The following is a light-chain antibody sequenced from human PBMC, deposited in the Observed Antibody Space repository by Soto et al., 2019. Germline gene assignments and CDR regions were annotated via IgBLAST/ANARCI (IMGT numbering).Light chain of an antibody. CDR2: SNT. J-gene: IGLJ2*01. Sequence: QSVLTQPPSASGTPGQRVTISCSGSSSNIGTNSVYWYQQLPGTAPKLLVYSNTQRPSGVPNRFSGSKSGTSASLAISGLRSEDEAHYYCAVWDDSLRGVVFGGGTKLTVL. V-gene: IGLV1-47*02. CDR1: SSNIGTNS. CDR3: AVWDDSLRGVV.